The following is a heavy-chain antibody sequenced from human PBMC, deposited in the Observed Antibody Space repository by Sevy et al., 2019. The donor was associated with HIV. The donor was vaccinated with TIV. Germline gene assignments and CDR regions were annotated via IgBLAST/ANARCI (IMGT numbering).Heavy chain of an antibody. V-gene: IGHV3-21*01. D-gene: IGHD6-19*01. CDR3: AREARIAVAGPTGGFDP. CDR2: ISSSSSYI. CDR1: GFTFSSYS. Sequence: VNYGGSLRLSCAASGFTFSSYSMNWVRQAPGKGLEWVSSISSSSSYIYYADSVKGRFTISRDNAKDSLYLQMNSLRAEDTAVYYCAREARIAVAGPTGGFDPWGQGTLVTVSS. J-gene: IGHJ5*02.